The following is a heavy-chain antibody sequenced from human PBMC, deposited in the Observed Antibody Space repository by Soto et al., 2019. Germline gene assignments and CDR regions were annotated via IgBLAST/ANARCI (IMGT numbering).Heavy chain of an antibody. CDR2: ISYDGSNK. J-gene: IGHJ4*02. Sequence: GGSLRLSCAASGFTFSSYGMHWVRQAPGKGLEWVAVISYDGSNKYYADSVKGRFTISRDNSKNTLYLQMNSLRAEDTAVYYCAKVPSGSYYPAPFDYWGQGTLVTVSS. V-gene: IGHV3-30*18. CDR1: GFTFSSYG. CDR3: AKVPSGSYYPAPFDY. D-gene: IGHD3-10*01.